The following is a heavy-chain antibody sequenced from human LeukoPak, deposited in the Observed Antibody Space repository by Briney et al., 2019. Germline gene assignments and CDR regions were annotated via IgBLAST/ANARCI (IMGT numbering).Heavy chain of an antibody. D-gene: IGHD2-21*02. Sequence: ASVKVSCKASGYTFTGYYMHWVRQAPGQGLEWMGWINPNSGGTNYAQKFQGRFTMTRDTSISTAYMELSRLRSDDTAVYYCAREVVVTAIGDFDYWGQGTLVTVSS. CDR3: AREVVVTAIGDFDY. CDR2: INPNSGGT. CDR1: GYTFTGYY. J-gene: IGHJ4*02. V-gene: IGHV1-2*02.